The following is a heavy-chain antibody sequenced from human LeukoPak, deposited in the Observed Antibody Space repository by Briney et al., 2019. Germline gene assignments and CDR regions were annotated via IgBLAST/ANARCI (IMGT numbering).Heavy chain of an antibody. Sequence: TGGSLRLSCAASGFTFSSYSMNWVRQAPGKGLEWVSSISSSSRYIYYADSVKGRFTISRDNAKNSLYLQMNSLRAEATAVYYGAGELSSGWSLDYWGQGTLVTVSS. V-gene: IGHV3-21*01. J-gene: IGHJ4*02. D-gene: IGHD6-19*01. CDR2: ISSSSRYI. CDR1: GFTFSSYS. CDR3: AGELSSGWSLDY.